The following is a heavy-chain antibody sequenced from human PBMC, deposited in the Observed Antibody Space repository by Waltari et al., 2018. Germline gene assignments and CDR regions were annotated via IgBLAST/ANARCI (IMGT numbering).Heavy chain of an antibody. CDR2: ISGSGGST. V-gene: IGHV3-23*01. CDR3: AKLPRAMISALGYFDY. D-gene: IGHD3-22*01. Sequence: EVQLLESGGGLVQPGGSLRLSCAASGFPFSSYPMSWVRQAPGKGLGWVSAISGSGGSTYCADSVKGRFTISRDNSKNTLYLQMNSLRAEDTAVYYCAKLPRAMISALGYFDYWGQGTLVTVSS. J-gene: IGHJ4*02. CDR1: GFPFSSYP.